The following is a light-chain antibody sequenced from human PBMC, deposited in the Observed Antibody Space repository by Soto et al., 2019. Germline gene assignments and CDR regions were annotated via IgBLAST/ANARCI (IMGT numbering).Light chain of an antibody. CDR1: QSISSY. J-gene: IGKJ1*01. CDR2: AAS. V-gene: IGKV1-39*01. CDR3: QQSYSTWT. Sequence: DIQITQSPSSLAASVGDRVTLTCRASQSISSYLNWYQQKPGKAPKLLIYAASSLQSGVPSRFSGSGSGTDFTLTISSLQPEDFATYYCQQSYSTWTFGQGTKV.